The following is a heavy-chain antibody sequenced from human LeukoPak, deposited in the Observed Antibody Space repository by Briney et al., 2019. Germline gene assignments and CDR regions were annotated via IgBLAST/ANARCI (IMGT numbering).Heavy chain of an antibody. J-gene: IGHJ4*02. CDR1: GYSFSSYW. Sequence: GASLQISCQASGYSFSSYWIAWVRPLPGKGLEWMGIIYPGDSDTKYSPSFEGQVTISADKSTSTTYLQWSSLRASDTAIYYCARRWYDSSGYSRHFDYWGQGTLVTVPS. CDR3: ARRWYDSSGYSRHFDY. CDR2: IYPGDSDT. V-gene: IGHV5-51*01. D-gene: IGHD3-22*01.